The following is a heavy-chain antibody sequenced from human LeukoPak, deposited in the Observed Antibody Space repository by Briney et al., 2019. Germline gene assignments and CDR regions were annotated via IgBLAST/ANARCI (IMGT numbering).Heavy chain of an antibody. CDR2: IYYSGST. CDR3: AGRYGDYVGSPFDY. CDR1: GGSISSYY. Sequence: SETLSLTCTVSGGSISSYYWSWIGQPPGKGLEWIGYIYYSGSTNYNPSLKSRVTISVDTSKNQFSLKLSSVTAADTAVYYCAGRYGDYVGSPFDYWGQGTLVTVSS. D-gene: IGHD4-17*01. V-gene: IGHV4-59*08. J-gene: IGHJ4*02.